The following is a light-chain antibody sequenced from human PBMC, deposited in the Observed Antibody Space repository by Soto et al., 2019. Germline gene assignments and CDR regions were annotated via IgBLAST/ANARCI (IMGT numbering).Light chain of an antibody. J-gene: IGLJ2*01. CDR2: SNI. Sequence: QSVLTQPPSASGTPGQRVTISCSGSNSNIGSNTINWYQQLPGTAPKLLIYSNIQRPSGVPDRFSGSKSGTSASLAISGLQSEDEAYYYCATWDDSLNGWVFGGETKLTVL. CDR3: ATWDDSLNGWV. V-gene: IGLV1-44*01. CDR1: NSNIGSNT.